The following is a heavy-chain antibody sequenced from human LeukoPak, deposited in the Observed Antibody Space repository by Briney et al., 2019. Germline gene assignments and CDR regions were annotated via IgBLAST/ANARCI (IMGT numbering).Heavy chain of an antibody. CDR3: AKGLSTSGCPDY. D-gene: IGHD6-19*01. CDR1: GFTFNSYG. J-gene: IGHJ4*02. Sequence: PGGSLRLSCAASGFTFNSYGMHWVRQAPGKGLEWVAFVRYDGSNQHYAESVKGRFSISRDNSKSTASLQMNSLRTEDTAVYYCAKGLSTSGCPDYWGQGTLVTVSS. CDR2: VRYDGSNQ. V-gene: IGHV3-30*02.